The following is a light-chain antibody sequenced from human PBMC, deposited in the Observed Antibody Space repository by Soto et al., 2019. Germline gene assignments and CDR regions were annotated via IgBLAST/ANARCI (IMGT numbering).Light chain of an antibody. Sequence: DIQMTQSPSSLSASVGDRVTITCRASQDIRNELGWFQQKPGKAPKRLIYIASSLQSGVPSRFSGSGSGTEFTLTIISLQPEDYATYYCLQHNDYPPTFGQGTKVEI. CDR1: QDIRNE. CDR2: IAS. V-gene: IGKV1-17*01. CDR3: LQHNDYPPT. J-gene: IGKJ1*01.